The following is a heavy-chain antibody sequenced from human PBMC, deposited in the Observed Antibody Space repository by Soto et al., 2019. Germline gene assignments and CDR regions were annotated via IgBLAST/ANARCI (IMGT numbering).Heavy chain of an antibody. Sequence: ASETLSLTCAVYGGSFSGYYWSWIRQPPGKGLEWIGEINHSGSTNYNPSLKSRVTISVDTSKNQFSLKLSSVTAADTAVYYCARLTGYGMDVWGQGTTVTVSS. J-gene: IGHJ6*02. CDR3: ARLTGYGMDV. V-gene: IGHV4-34*01. CDR1: GGSFSGYY. CDR2: INHSGST.